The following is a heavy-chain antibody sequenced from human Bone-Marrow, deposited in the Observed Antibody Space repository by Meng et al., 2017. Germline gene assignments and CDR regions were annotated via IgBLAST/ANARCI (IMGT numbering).Heavy chain of an antibody. CDR1: GGSISSGDYC. J-gene: IGHJ4*02. V-gene: IGHV4-30-4*01. Sequence: QVQLQESGPGLVKPSQTLSLTCTVSGGSISSGDYCWNWIRQPPGKGLEWIGYIYHSGSTYYNPSLKSRVTISIDTSKNQFSLKLSSVTAADTAVYYCARVLCSNNNCYSSDYWGQGTLVTVSS. D-gene: IGHD2-2*01. CDR3: ARVLCSNNNCYSSDY. CDR2: IYHSGST.